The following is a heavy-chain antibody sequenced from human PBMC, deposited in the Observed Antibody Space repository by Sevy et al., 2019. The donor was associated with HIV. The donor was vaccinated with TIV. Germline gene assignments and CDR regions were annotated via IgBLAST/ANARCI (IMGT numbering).Heavy chain of an antibody. J-gene: IGHJ4*02. V-gene: IGHV3-23*01. D-gene: IGHD1-26*01. CDR2: ISGSGGNR. CDR3: AKNRVGSYPDY. Sequence: GGSLRLSCTASGFTFSSYAMSWVRQPPGKGLEWVSTISGSGGNRYYADSLKGRFTISRDNSRNTVLLQMTNLRAEDTAVYYCAKNRVGSYPDYWGQGTLVTVSS. CDR1: GFTFSSYA.